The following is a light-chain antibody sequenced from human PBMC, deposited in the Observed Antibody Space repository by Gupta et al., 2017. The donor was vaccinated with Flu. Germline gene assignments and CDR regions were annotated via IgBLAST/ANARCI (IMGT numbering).Light chain of an antibody. Sequence: PSTLAASVGDRVAITCRASQSIRNWLAWYQQKPGKAPNLLIYKASSLESGVPSRFSGSGSGTEFTLTISSLQPDDFATYYCQQYDTDSGTFGQGTKLEIK. J-gene: IGKJ2*01. CDR3: QQYDTDSGT. CDR1: QSIRNW. V-gene: IGKV1-5*03. CDR2: KAS.